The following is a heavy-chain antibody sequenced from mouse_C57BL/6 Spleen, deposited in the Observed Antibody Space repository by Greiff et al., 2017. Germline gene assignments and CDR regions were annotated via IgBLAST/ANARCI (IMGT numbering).Heavy chain of an antibody. CDR3: ARGSSLYAMDY. D-gene: IGHD1-1*01. J-gene: IGHJ4*01. V-gene: IGHV2-6*01. CDR2: IWGVGST. CDR1: GFSLTSYG. Sequence: VKVVESGPGLVAPSQSLSITCTVSGFSLTSYGVDWVRQSPGKGLEWLGVIWGVGSTNYNSALKSRLSISKDNSKSQVFLKMNSLQTDDTAMYYCARGSSLYAMDYWGQGTSVTVSS.